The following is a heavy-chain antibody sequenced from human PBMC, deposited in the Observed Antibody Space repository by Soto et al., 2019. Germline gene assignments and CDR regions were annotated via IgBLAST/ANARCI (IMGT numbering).Heavy chain of an antibody. V-gene: IGHV3-48*03. CDR2: ISSSGTII. CDR1: GFTFSAYE. J-gene: IGHJ4*02. D-gene: IGHD3-3*02. CDR3: ARSPFLECN. Sequence: GGSLRLSCAASGFTFSAYEVNWVRQAPGKGLEWVSYISSSGTIIYYADSVKGRFTISRDNAKNSLYLQMNSLRAEDTAFYYCARSPFLECNWAQGTLVTVSS.